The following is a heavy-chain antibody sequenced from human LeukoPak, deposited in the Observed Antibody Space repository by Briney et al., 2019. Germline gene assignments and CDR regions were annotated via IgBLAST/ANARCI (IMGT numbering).Heavy chain of an antibody. CDR2: IKSKTDGGTT. CDR3: AGAYSSNSPRYFDY. V-gene: IGHV3-15*01. D-gene: IGHD6-13*01. Sequence: GGSLRLSCAAFGFIVRSNHINWVRQAPGKGLEWVGRIKSKTDGGTTDYAAPVKGRFTISRDDSKNTLYLQMNSLKTEDTAVYYCAGAYSSNSPRYFDYWGQGTLITVSS. CDR1: GFIVRSNH. J-gene: IGHJ4*02.